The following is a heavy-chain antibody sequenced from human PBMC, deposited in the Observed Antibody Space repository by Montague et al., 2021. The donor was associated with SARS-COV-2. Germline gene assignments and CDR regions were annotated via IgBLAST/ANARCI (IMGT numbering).Heavy chain of an antibody. CDR2: IDWDDDK. Sequence: PALVKPTQTLTLTCTFSGFSLSTSGMCVSWIRQPPGKALEWLALIDWDDDKYYSTSLKTRLTISKDTSKNQVVLTITNMDPVDTATYYCARIRVATAMIGHYYYYGMDDWGQGTTVTVSS. V-gene: IGHV2-70*01. J-gene: IGHJ6*02. D-gene: IGHD2-21*02. CDR1: GFSLSTSGMC. CDR3: ARIRVATAMIGHYYYYGMDD.